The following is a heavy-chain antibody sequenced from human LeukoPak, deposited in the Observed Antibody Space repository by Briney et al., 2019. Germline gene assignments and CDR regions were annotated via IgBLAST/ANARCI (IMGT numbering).Heavy chain of an antibody. CDR1: GGSFSGYY. V-gene: IGHV4-34*01. Sequence: SETLSLTCAVYGGSFSGYYWSWIRQPPGKGLEWIGEINHSGSTNYNPSLKSRVTISVDTSKNQFSLKLSSVTAADTAVYYCAIGGEMYSSSWYNYWGQGTLVTVSS. J-gene: IGHJ4*02. CDR3: AIGGEMYSSSWYNY. CDR2: INHSGST. D-gene: IGHD6-13*01.